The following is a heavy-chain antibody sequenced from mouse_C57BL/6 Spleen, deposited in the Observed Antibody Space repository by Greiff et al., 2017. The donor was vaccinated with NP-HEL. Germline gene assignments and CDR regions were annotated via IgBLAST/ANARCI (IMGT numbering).Heavy chain of an antibody. CDR2: IHPNSGST. J-gene: IGHJ1*03. CDR3: ARWAYGSSYVRYFDV. Sequence: QVHVKQSGAELVKPGASVKLSCKASGYTFTSYWMHWVKQRPGQGLEWIGMIHPNSGSTNYNEKFKSKATLTVDKSSSTAYMQLSSLTSEDSAVYYCARWAYGSSYVRYFDVWGTGTTVTVSS. D-gene: IGHD1-1*01. CDR1: GYTFTSYW. V-gene: IGHV1-64*01.